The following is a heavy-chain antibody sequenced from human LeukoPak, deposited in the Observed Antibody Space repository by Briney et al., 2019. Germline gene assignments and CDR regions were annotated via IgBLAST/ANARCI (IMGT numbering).Heavy chain of an antibody. V-gene: IGHV3-33*01. J-gene: IGHJ4*02. CDR3: ARDRSSWSPFYYFDY. D-gene: IGHD6-13*01. CDR2: IWFDGSNK. CDR1: RFTFSNYC. Sequence: PGRSLRLSCAASRFTFSNYCMHWVRQAPGMGLEWVAVIWFDGSNKYYADSVKGRFTISRDNSKNTLFLLMNGLRAEDTAVYYCARDRSSWSPFYYFDYWGRGTLVTVSS.